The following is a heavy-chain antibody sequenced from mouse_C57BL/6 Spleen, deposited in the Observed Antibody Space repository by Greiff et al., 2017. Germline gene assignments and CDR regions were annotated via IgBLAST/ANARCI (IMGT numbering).Heavy chain of an antibody. Sequence: VQLQQSGAELVRPGTSVKVSCKASGYAFTNYLIEWVKQRPGQGLEWIGVINPGSGGTNYNEKSKGKATQTADKSSSTAYMQLSSLTSEDSAVYFCARYGYDVRAYVDYRGQGTTLTVSS. CDR1: GYAFTNYL. V-gene: IGHV1-54*01. D-gene: IGHD2-2*01. CDR2: INPGSGGT. CDR3: ARYGYDVRAYVDY. J-gene: IGHJ2*01.